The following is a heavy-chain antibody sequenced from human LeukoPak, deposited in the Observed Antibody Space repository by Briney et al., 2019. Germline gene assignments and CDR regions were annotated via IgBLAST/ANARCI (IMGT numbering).Heavy chain of an antibody. V-gene: IGHV3-30*03. D-gene: IGHD4-11*01. CDR2: ISYDGRNK. J-gene: IGHJ4*02. CDR1: GFTFNNYG. CDR3: ARTTPSQPMYYFDY. Sequence: GGSLRLSCAASGFTFNNYGMHWVRQAPGKGLEWVAVISYDGRNKHYPDSVKGRFTISRDISTDTLWLQMDSLRTEDTAVYYCARTTPSQPMYYFDYWGQGTLVTVSS.